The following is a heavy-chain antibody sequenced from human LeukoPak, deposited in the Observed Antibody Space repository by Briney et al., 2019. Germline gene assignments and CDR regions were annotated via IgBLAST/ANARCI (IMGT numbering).Heavy chain of an antibody. D-gene: IGHD3-10*01. CDR2: IIPILGIA. CDR1: GGTFSSYT. CDR3: ARAEKEVRGVSLDY. Sequence: TVKVSCKASGGTFSSYTISWVRQAPGQGLEWMGRIIPILGIANYAQKFQGRVTITADKSTSTAYMELSSLRSEDTAVYYCARAEKEVRGVSLDYWGQGTLVTVSS. V-gene: IGHV1-69*02. J-gene: IGHJ4*02.